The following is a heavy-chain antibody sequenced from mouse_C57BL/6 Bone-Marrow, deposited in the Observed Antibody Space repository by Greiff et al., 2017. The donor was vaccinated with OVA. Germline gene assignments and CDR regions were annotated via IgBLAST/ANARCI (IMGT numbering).Heavy chain of an antibody. Sequence: EVKLVESGGGLVKPGGSLKLSCAASGFTFSSYAMSWVRQTPEKRLEWVATISDGGSYTYYPDNVKARFTISRDNAKNNLYLQMSHLKSEDTAMYYCARGGYNYFDYWGQGTTLTVSS. CDR3: ARGGYNYFDY. CDR2: ISDGGSYT. V-gene: IGHV5-4*03. CDR1: GFTFSSYA. J-gene: IGHJ2*01. D-gene: IGHD2-2*01.